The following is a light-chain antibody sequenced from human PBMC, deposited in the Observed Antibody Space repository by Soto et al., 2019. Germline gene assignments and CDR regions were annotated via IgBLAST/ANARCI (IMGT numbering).Light chain of an antibody. CDR3: QKYDTTPLT. V-gene: IGKV1-27*01. CDR1: QAVGNY. CDR2: GAS. Sequence: DIQMTQSPSSLSASVGDRVTISCRASQAVGNYLAWYRQKPGKVPMLLIYGASTLQSGVPSRFSGSGSGTEFTLTISSLQPEDVATYYCQKYDTTPLTFGGGTKVEIK. J-gene: IGKJ4*01.